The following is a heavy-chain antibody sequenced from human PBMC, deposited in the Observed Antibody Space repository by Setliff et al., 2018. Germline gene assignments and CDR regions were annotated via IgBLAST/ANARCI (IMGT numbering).Heavy chain of an antibody. Sequence: PGGSLRLSCAASGFSFRDSWMSWVRQAPGKGLEWVANINHDGIEKYYVDSVKGRFTISSDNAKNSLNMQTNSLRAEDTAVDYCVRGGEGRDDSNSGSWGQGTLVTVSS. V-gene: IGHV3-7*01. D-gene: IGHD2-21*02. CDR1: GFSFRDSW. CDR3: VRGGEGRDDSNSGS. CDR2: INHDGIEK. J-gene: IGHJ5*02.